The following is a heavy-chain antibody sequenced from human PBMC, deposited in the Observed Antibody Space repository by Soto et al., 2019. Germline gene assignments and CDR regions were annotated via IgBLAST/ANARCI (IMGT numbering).Heavy chain of an antibody. Sequence: SETLSLTCAVSGGSISSGGYSWNWIRQPPGKGLEWIGYIYHNGNTYYNPSLESRITISLDRSRNQISLILNSVTAADTAVYYCASTHLVRLADLSPYFDYWGQGSLVTVSS. CDR2: IYHNGNT. J-gene: IGHJ4*02. CDR3: ASTHLVRLADLSPYFDY. V-gene: IGHV4-30-2*01. CDR1: GGSISSGGYS. D-gene: IGHD3-16*02.